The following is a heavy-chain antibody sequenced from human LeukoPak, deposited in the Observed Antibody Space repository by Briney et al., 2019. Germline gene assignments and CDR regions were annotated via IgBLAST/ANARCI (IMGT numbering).Heavy chain of an antibody. CDR3: ARGGGVIIANAFDI. V-gene: IGHV4-59*01. CDR1: GGSMSSYY. J-gene: IGHJ3*02. D-gene: IGHD3-10*01. CDR2: IYYSGST. Sequence: SETLSLTCTVSGGSMSSYYWSWIRQPPGKGLEWIGYIYYSGSTKYNPSLKSRVTISVDTSKNQFSLKLSSVTAADTAVYYCARGGGVIIANAFDIWGQGTMVTVSS.